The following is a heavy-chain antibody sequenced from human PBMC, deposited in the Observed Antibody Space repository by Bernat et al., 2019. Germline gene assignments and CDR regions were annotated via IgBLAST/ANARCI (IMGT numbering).Heavy chain of an antibody. CDR1: GFIFSTYG. CDR3: ASLGKYCYDSSV. J-gene: IGHJ3*01. CDR2: ISYDGSNK. Sequence: QVQLVESGGGVVQPGRSLRLFCAASGFIFSTYGMHWVRQAPGKGLEWVELISYDGSNKYYADTVKGRFSISRDNSKNTLYLPMNSLRAEDTAVYYCASLGKYCYDSSVWGRGTMVTVSS. V-gene: IGHV3-30*03. D-gene: IGHD3-22*01.